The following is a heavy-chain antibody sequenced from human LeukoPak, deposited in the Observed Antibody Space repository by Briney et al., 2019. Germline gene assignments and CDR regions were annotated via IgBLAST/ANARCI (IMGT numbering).Heavy chain of an antibody. CDR1: GFTFRGSA. CDR3: TRHGRALY. V-gene: IGHV3-73*01. J-gene: IGHJ4*02. Sequence: GGSLRLSGAASGFTFRGSAMHWVGQASGKGREWVGRIRSKANSYATAYAASVTGRFTISRDASKNTAYLQMNSLTTEDTAVYYCTRHGRALYWGQGTLVTVSS. CDR2: IRSKANSYAT.